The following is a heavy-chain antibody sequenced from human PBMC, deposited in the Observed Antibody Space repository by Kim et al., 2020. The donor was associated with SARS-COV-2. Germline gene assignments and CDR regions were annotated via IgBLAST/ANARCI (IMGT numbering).Heavy chain of an antibody. Sequence: GGSLRLSCATSGFRFTDHAMSWVRQAQGRGLEWVATISGGGGSTFYADSVEGRFTISRDESENTLLLQMNSLRVEDTAVYYCAKDQRDYDVLNAYLYF. CDR1: GFRFTDHA. CDR3: AKDQRDYDVLNAYLYF. J-gene: IGHJ2*01. D-gene: IGHD3-9*01. CDR2: ISGGGGST. V-gene: IGHV3-23*01.